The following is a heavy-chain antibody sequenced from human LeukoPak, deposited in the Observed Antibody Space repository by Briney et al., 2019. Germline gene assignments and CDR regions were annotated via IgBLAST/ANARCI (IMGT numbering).Heavy chain of an antibody. D-gene: IGHD5-12*01. CDR3: AKDRYAGRY. J-gene: IGHJ4*02. CDR2: ISDSGGST. Sequence: PGGSLRLSCAASGFTFSNYAMTWVRQAPGKGLEWVSTISDSGGSTYYADSVKGRFSISRDNSESTLYLQMNSLRVEDTAVYYCAKDRYAGRYWGQGILVTVSS. V-gene: IGHV3-23*01. CDR1: GFTFSNYA.